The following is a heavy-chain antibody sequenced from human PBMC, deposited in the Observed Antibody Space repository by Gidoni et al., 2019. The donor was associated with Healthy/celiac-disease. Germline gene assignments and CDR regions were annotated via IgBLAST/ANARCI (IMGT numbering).Heavy chain of an antibody. CDR3: ARAHPAYYYDSSGYYKDY. D-gene: IGHD3-22*01. V-gene: IGHV4-38-2*02. CDR2: IYHSGST. J-gene: IGHJ4*02. CDR1: GYSISSGYY. Sequence: QVQLQESGPGLVKPSETLSLTCTVAGYSISSGYYWGWIRQPPGKGLEWIGSIYHSGSTYYTPSLKSRVTISVDTSKNQFSLKLSSVTAADTAVYYCARAHPAYYYDSSGYYKDYWGQGTLVTVSS.